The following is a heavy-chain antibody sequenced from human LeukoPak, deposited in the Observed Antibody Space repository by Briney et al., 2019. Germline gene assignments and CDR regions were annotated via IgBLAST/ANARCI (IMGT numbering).Heavy chain of an antibody. CDR3: AKDFDYGGLRYFDY. D-gene: IGHD4-23*01. J-gene: IGHJ4*02. CDR2: VSGSGGST. V-gene: IGHV3-23*01. Sequence: PGGSLRLSCAASGFTFSSYAMSWVRQAPGKGLEWVSVVSGSGGSTDYADSVKGRFAISRDNSKNTLYLQMNNLRVEDTAVYYCAKDFDYGGLRYFDYWGQGTLATVSS. CDR1: GFTFSSYA.